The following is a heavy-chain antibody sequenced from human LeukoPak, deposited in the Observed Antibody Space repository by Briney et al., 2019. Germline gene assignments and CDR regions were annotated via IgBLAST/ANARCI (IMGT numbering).Heavy chain of an antibody. CDR2: ISVGNANT. J-gene: IGHJ5*02. V-gene: IGHV1-3*01. CDR3: ARVPYYYDNNRFDP. D-gene: IGHD3-22*01. Sequence: ASVKVSCKASGYTFTTYAIHWVRQAPGQRLEWMGWISVGNANTKYSQKLQGRVTITRDTSASTAYMELSTLRSEDTAVYYCARVPYYYDNNRFDPWGQGTLVTVSS. CDR1: GYTFTTYA.